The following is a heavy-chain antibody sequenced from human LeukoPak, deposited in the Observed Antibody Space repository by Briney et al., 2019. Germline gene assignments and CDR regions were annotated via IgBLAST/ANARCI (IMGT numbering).Heavy chain of an antibody. CDR1: GFTFRKYW. D-gene: IGHD3-9*01. V-gene: IGHV3-74*01. J-gene: IGHJ4*02. CDR3: AKDRDFDWAHFDY. CDR2: INPDDEST. Sequence: GGSLRLSCAASGFTFRKYWLHWVRQAPGKGLVWVSRINPDDESTSYADSVKGRFTISRDNAKSTLYLQMNSLRAEDTAVYYCAKDRDFDWAHFDYWGQGTLVTVSS.